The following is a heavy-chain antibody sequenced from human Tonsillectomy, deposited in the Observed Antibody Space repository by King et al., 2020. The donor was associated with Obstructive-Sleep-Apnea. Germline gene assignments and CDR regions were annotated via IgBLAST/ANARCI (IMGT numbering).Heavy chain of an antibody. V-gene: IGHV3-30*04. CDR1: GFTFSNYA. J-gene: IGHJ6*02. D-gene: IGHD3-3*01. Sequence: VQLVESGGGVVQPGRSLRLSCAASGFTFSNYAMHWVRQAPGKGLEWVAVISYDGGKKYYADSVKGRFTVSRDNSKNTVYLQMNSLRSEDTAVYYCARVRKVFGMIIIDGSSVFFAIDVWGQGTTVTVSS. CDR3: ARVRKVFGMIIIDGSSVFFAIDV. CDR2: ISYDGGKK.